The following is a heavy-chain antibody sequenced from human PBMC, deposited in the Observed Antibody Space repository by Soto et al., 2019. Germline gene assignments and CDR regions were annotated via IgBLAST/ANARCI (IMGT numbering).Heavy chain of an antibody. CDR1: GFTFSVYE. Sequence: GGSLRLSSAASGFTFSVYEMNWVRQAPGKGLEWVSYISGSGSTIYYADSVKGRFTISRDNAKDSLYLQMNSLRAEDTAVYYCAREVVVFGVIIPTPMDVWGQGTTVTV. V-gene: IGHV3-48*03. CDR3: AREVVVFGVIIPTPMDV. CDR2: ISGSGSTI. J-gene: IGHJ6*02. D-gene: IGHD3-22*01.